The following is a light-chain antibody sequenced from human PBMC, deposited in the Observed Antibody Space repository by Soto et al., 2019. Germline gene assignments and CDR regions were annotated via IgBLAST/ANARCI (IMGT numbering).Light chain of an antibody. Sequence: DIQMTQSPSTLSAFVGDRVTITCRASQTISSWLAWYQQKPGKAPKLLIYKASTLKSGVPSRFSGSGSGTEFTLTISSLQPDDFATYYCQHYNSYSEAFGQG. V-gene: IGKV1-5*03. CDR1: QTISSW. CDR3: QHYNSYSEA. J-gene: IGKJ1*01. CDR2: KAS.